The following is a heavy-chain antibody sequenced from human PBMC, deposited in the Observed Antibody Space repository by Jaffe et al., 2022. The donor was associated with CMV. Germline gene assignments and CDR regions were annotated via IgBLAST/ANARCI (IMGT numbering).Heavy chain of an antibody. V-gene: IGHV3-74*01. CDR2: INSDGSST. Sequence: EVQLVESGGGLVQPGGSLRLSCAASGFTFSSYWMHWVRQAPGKGLVWVSRINSDGSSTSYADSVKGRFTISRDNAKNTLYLQMNSLRAEDTAVYYCARGGYCSGGSCYFWWFDPWGQGTLVTVSS. CDR1: GFTFSSYW. D-gene: IGHD2-15*01. J-gene: IGHJ5*02. CDR3: ARGGYCSGGSCYFWWFDP.